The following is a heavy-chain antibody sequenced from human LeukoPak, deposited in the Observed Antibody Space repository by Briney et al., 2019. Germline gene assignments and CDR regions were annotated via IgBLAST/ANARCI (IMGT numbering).Heavy chain of an antibody. CDR2: IRYDGSNK. D-gene: IGHD5-18*01. CDR1: GFTFSSYG. Sequence: PGGSLRLSCAASGFTFSSYGMHWVRQAPGKGLEWVAFIRYDGSNKYYADPVKGRFTISRDNSKNTVYLQMNSLRAEDTAVYYCAKDRGYSYGDTIDYWGQGTLVTVSS. CDR3: AKDRGYSYGDTIDY. V-gene: IGHV3-30*02. J-gene: IGHJ4*02.